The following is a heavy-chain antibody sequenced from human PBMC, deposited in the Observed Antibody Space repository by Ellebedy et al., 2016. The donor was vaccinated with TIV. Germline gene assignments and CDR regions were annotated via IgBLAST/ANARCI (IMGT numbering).Heavy chain of an antibody. CDR3: TTDFYDSSGPVDY. CDR1: GFTFSNAW. J-gene: IGHJ4*02. Sequence: PGGSLRLSCAASGFTFSNAWMSWVRQAPGKGLEWVGRVKSKTDGGTTDYAAPVKGRFTISRDDSKNTLYLQMNSLKTEDTAVYYCTTDFYDSSGPVDYWGQGTLVTVSS. D-gene: IGHD3-22*01. V-gene: IGHV3-15*01. CDR2: VKSKTDGGTT.